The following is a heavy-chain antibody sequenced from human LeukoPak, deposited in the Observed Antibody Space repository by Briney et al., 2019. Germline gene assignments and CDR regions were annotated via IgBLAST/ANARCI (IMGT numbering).Heavy chain of an antibody. CDR3: ARRRVVPAAFDP. CDR2: INHSGST. D-gene: IGHD2-2*01. CDR1: GGSFSGYY. J-gene: IGHJ5*02. V-gene: IGHV4-34*01. Sequence: SETLSLTCAVYGGSFSGYYWTWIRQPPGKGLEWIGEINHSGSTNYNPSLKSRVTISVDTSKNQFSLKLSSVTAADTAVYYCARRRVVPAAFDPWGQGTLVTVSS.